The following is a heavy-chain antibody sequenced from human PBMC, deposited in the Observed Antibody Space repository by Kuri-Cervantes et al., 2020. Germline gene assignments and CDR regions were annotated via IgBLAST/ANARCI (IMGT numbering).Heavy chain of an antibody. CDR1: GFTFSDYY. CDR2: ISSSGSTI. D-gene: IGHD2-15*01. V-gene: IGHV3-11*04. Sequence: GESLKISCAASGFTFSDYYMSWIRQAPGKGLEWVSYISSSGSTIYYADSVKGRFTISRDNAKNSLYLQMNSLRAEDTAVYYCARDLGYCSGGSCYPDAFDIWGQGTMVTVSS. J-gene: IGHJ3*02. CDR3: ARDLGYCSGGSCYPDAFDI.